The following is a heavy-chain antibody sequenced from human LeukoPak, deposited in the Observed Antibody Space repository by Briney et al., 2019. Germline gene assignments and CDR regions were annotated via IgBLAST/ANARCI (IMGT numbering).Heavy chain of an antibody. CDR1: GYTFTGYY. J-gene: IGHJ5*02. V-gene: IGHV1-2*02. D-gene: IGHD6-19*01. Sequence: ASVKVSCKASGYTFTGYYMHWVRQAPGQGLEWMGWINPNSGGTNYAQKFQGRVTMTRDTSMSTACMELSRLRSDDTAVYYCARVGVYSSGWYGTPGNWFDPWGQGTLVTVSS. CDR3: ARVGVYSSGWYGTPGNWFDP. CDR2: INPNSGGT.